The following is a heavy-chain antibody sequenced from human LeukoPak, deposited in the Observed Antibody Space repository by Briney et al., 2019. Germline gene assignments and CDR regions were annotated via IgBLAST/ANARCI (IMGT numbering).Heavy chain of an antibody. Sequence: SETLSLTCAVYGGSTSGYYWSLIRQPAGKGLEWIGEMNHSGSTNYNPSLKSRVTISVDTSKNQFSLKLSSVIAADTAVYYCARGAYYDFWSAPPVYFDYWGQGTLVTVSS. CDR1: GGSTSGYY. D-gene: IGHD3-3*01. V-gene: IGHV4-34*01. CDR3: ARGAYYDFWSAPPVYFDY. J-gene: IGHJ4*02. CDR2: MNHSGST.